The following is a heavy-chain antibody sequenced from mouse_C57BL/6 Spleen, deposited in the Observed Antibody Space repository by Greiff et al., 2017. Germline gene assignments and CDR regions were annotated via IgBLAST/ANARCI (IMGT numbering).Heavy chain of an antibody. CDR1: GYTFTSYW. V-gene: IGHV1-55*01. CDR2: IYPGSGST. J-gene: IGHJ3*01. D-gene: IGHD3-2*02. Sequence: QVQLQQSGAELVKPGASVKMSCKASGYTFTSYWITWVKQRPGQGLEWIGDIYPGSGSTNYNEKFKSKATLTVDTSSSTAYMQLSSLTSEDSAVYYCARGGGRQLSWFAYWGQGTLVTVSA. CDR3: ARGGGRQLSWFAY.